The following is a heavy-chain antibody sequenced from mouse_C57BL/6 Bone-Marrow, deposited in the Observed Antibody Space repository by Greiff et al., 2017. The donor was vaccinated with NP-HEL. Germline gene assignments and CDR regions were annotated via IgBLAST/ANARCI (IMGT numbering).Heavy chain of an antibody. D-gene: IGHD2-3*01. CDR3: ARADGYYDFFFWDY. J-gene: IGHJ2*01. Sequence: QVQLQQPGAELVKPGASVKLSCKASGYTFTSYCMHWVKQRPGQSLEWIGMIHPNSGCTNYTEKFKGKATLTVDKSSSTAYMQLRSLTSEDSAVYYSARADGYYDFFFWDYWGQGTTRTVSS. V-gene: IGHV1-64*01. CDR2: IHPNSGCT. CDR1: GYTFTSYC.